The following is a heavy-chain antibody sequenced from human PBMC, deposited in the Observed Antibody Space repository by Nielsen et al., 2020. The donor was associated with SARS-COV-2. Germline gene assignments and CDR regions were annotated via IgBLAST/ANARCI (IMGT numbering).Heavy chain of an antibody. Sequence: SETLSLTCTVSGGSISSSSYYWGWIRQPPGKGLEWIGSIYYSGSTYYNPSLKSRVTISVDTSKNQFSLKLSSVTAADTAVYYCARQVLGGKARSYYYYGMDVWGQGTTVTVSS. CDR3: ARQVLGGKARSYYYYGMDV. V-gene: IGHV4-39*01. D-gene: IGHD4-23*01. CDR1: GGSISSSSYY. CDR2: IYYSGST. J-gene: IGHJ6*02.